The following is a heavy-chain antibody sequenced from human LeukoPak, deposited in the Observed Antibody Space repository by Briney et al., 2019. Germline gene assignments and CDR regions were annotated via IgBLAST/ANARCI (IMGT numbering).Heavy chain of an antibody. V-gene: IGHV3-48*01. CDR3: ARDYVHAFDY. Sequence: GRCLRLSCAGSGSGFSRYRIKRVRQGPVKGLEGDSYSSGDGSAKGYTDSVTGRFTISRDNAKNALELQRNRLRAEDTRVYFCARDYVHAFDYWGQGTLVTVSS. CDR2: SSGDGSAK. D-gene: IGHD3-10*02. CDR1: GSGFSRYR. J-gene: IGHJ4*02.